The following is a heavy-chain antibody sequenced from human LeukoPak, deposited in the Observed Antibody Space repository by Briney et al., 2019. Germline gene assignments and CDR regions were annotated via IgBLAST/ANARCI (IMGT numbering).Heavy chain of an antibody. CDR2: ICYDGSNK. D-gene: IGHD2-2*01. Sequence: GRSLRLSCAAAGFTFSSDGMHWVRQAPGKGLEWVAVICYDGSNKYYTDSVKGRFTIPRDNSKNTLYLQMNSLRAEDTAVYYCAKGRYCSSTSCYLFYYWGQGTLVTVSS. CDR3: AKGRYCSSTSCYLFYY. V-gene: IGHV3-33*06. J-gene: IGHJ4*02. CDR1: GFTFSSDG.